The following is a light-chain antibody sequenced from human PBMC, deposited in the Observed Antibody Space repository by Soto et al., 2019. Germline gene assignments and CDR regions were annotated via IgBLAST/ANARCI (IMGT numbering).Light chain of an antibody. Sequence: EIVLTQSPATLSLSPGERATLSCRASQSVSNYLAWFQQKPGQAPRLLIYDASNRATGIPARFSGSGSGTDFTLTISSLEPEDCAVYSCQQRSSWPLLTFGGGTKVEI. CDR2: DAS. CDR3: QQRSSWPLLT. CDR1: QSVSNY. V-gene: IGKV3-11*01. J-gene: IGKJ4*01.